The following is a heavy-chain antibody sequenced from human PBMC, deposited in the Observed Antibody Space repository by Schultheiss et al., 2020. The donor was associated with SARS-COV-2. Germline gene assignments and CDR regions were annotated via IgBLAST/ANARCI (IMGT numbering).Heavy chain of an antibody. CDR3: ARRRQDTSAYSFFDS. CDR1: SGSLIPYY. V-gene: IGHV4-59*08. CDR2: MYYSVNT. Sequence: SETLSLTCTVSSGSLIPYYWTWIRQPPGKGLEWIGYMYYSVNTWYNPSLKSRVTISGDTSKNQFSLTLSSVTAADTAVYYCARRRQDTSAYSFFDSWGQGTLVTVSS. D-gene: IGHD4-11*01. J-gene: IGHJ4*02.